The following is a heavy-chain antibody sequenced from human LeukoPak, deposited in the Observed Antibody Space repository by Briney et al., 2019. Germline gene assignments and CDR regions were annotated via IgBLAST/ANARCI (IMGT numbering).Heavy chain of an antibody. V-gene: IGHV3-33*01. Sequence: GGSLRLSCAASGFNFDTYAMHWVRQAPGQGLEWVALIWHDGSHKFYSNSVRGQFTISRDNSKNTMYLQMNNLRPDDTAVYYCAREIFGSGGYPDFWGQGTLVTVSS. CDR3: AREIFGSGGYPDF. J-gene: IGHJ4*02. CDR2: IWHDGSHK. D-gene: IGHD3-10*01. CDR1: GFNFDTYA.